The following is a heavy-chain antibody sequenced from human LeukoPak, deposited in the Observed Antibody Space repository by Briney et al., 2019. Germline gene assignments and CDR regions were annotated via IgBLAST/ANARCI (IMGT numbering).Heavy chain of an antibody. D-gene: IGHD3-10*01. V-gene: IGHV3-23*01. CDR1: GFNFSIYA. CDR2: ISASGATT. CDR3: AKDDAWLRFGE. Sequence: GGSLRLSCAASGFNFSIYAMSWVRQAPGRGLQWVSGISASGATTYYADSVKGRFTISRDNSKNTLYLEVISLTAEDTAVYYCAKDDAWLRFGEWSQGTLVTVSS. J-gene: IGHJ4*02.